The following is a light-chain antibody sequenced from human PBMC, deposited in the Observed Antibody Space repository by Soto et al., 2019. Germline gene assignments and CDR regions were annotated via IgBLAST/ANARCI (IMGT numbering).Light chain of an antibody. J-gene: IGKJ2*01. Sequence: EIVLTQSPATLSLSPGERAILSCRASQSVGTYLAWYQQKPGQAPRLLIYDASNRATGIPARFGGSGSGTDFTLTINSLEPEDFAVYYCQQYGRPPYTFGQGTKLEIK. CDR2: DAS. CDR1: QSVGTY. CDR3: QQYGRPPYT. V-gene: IGKV3-11*01.